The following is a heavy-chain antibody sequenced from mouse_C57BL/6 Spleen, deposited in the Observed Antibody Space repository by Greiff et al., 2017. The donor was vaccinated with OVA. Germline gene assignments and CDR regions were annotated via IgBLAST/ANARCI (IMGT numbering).Heavy chain of an antibody. CDR3: ARSRGLRRDYAMDY. J-gene: IGHJ4*01. CDR1: GYSITSGYY. V-gene: IGHV3-6*01. CDR2: ISYDGSN. Sequence: ESGPGLVKPSQSLSLTCSVTGYSITSGYYWNWIRQFPGNKLEWMGYISYDGSNNYNPSLKNRISITRDTSKNQFFLKLNSVTTEDTATYYCARSRGLRRDYAMDYWGQGTSVTVSS. D-gene: IGHD2-4*01.